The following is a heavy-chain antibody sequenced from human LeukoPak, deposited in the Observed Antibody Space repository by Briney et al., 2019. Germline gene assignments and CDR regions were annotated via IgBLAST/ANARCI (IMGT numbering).Heavy chain of an antibody. J-gene: IGHJ4*02. D-gene: IGHD2-21*02. Sequence: PGGSLRLSCAASGFTVSSNYMSWVRQAPGKGLEWVSVIYSGGSTYYADSVKGRFTISRDNSKNTLYLQMNGLRAEDTAVYYCARGGAYCGGDCYPLYWGQGTLVTVSS. V-gene: IGHV3-53*01. CDR1: GFTVSSNY. CDR2: IYSGGST. CDR3: ARGGAYCGGDCYPLY.